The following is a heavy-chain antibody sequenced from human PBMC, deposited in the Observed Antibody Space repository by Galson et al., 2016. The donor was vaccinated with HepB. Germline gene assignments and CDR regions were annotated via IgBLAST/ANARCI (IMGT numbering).Heavy chain of an antibody. CDR3: ARMGSGNYLFDY. D-gene: IGHD1-26*01. J-gene: IGHJ4*02. CDR2: IDWDDDK. Sequence: PALVKPTQTLTLTCSFSGFSLKTSGMRVSWIRQPPGKALEWLARIDWDDDKFYSTSLKTRLSISKDTSKNQVVLTMTSMDPVDTATYFCARMGSGNYLFDYWGQGTLVTVSS. CDR1: GFSLKTSGMR. V-gene: IGHV2-70*04.